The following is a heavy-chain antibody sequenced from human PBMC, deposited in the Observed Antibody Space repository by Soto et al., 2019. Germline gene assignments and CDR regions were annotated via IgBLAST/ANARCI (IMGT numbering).Heavy chain of an antibody. CDR1: GGTFGSYA. D-gene: IGHD2-2*01. CDR3: ARSQGSSTSLEIYYYYYYGMDV. Sequence: QVQLVQSGAEVKKPGSSVKVSCKASGGTFGSYAISWVRQAPGQGLEWMGGIIPTPGTANYAQKFQGRVTIAAEESTSTGYMELSSRRSEDTAVYYCARSQGSSTSLEIYYYYYYGMDVWGQGTTVTVSS. CDR2: IIPTPGTA. V-gene: IGHV1-69*01. J-gene: IGHJ6*02.